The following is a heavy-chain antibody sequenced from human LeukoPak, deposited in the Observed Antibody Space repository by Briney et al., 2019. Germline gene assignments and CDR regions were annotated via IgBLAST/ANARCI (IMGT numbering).Heavy chain of an antibody. CDR3: ARVVLSGAYQIDF. J-gene: IGHJ4*02. CDR2: INGDGSTT. V-gene: IGHV3-74*01. Sequence: GGSLRLSCAASGFTFSTYWMHWVRQAPGTGLVWVSRINGDGSTTTYADSVKGRFTISRDNAKSTLYLQVNSLRVEDAAVYYCARVVLSGAYQIDFWGQGTLVTVSP. D-gene: IGHD2/OR15-2a*01. CDR1: GFTFSTYW.